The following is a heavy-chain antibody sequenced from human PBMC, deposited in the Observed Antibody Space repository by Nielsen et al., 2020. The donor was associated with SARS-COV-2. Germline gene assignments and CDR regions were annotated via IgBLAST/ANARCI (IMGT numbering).Heavy chain of an antibody. CDR2: IFYRGNT. V-gene: IGHV4-61*03. J-gene: IGHJ3*02. CDR1: GGSISSGSHY. D-gene: IGHD3/OR15-3a*01. CDR3: ARGVVAWTGYYHDAFHI. Sequence: SETLSLTCIVSGGSISSGSHYWSWIRQPPGKGLEWIGYIFYRGNTNYNPSLKSRVTISIDKSKNHFSLRLSSVTAADTAVYYCARGVVAWTGYYHDAFHIWGRGTLVTVSA.